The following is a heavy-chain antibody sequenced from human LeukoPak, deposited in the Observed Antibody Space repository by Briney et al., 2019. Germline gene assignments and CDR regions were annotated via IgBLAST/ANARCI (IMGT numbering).Heavy chain of an antibody. Sequence: GGSLRLSCAASGFTFSSYSMNWVRQAPGKGLEWVSYISSSSTIYYADSVKGRFTISRDNAKNSLYLQMNSLRAEDTALYYCAKDNRGYSYGAFDYWGQGTLVTVSS. V-gene: IGHV3-48*04. J-gene: IGHJ4*02. CDR2: ISSSSTI. D-gene: IGHD5-18*01. CDR3: AKDNRGYSYGAFDY. CDR1: GFTFSSYS.